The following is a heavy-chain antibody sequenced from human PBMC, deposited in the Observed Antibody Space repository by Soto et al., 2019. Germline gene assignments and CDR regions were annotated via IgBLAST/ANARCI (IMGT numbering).Heavy chain of an antibody. J-gene: IGHJ4*02. D-gene: IGHD3-22*01. CDR2: IYYSGST. V-gene: IGHV4-39*01. CDR1: GGSISSGGYY. CDR3: ARQHYYDSSGYYTWN. Sequence: SETLSLTCTVSGGSISSGGYYWSWIRQHPGKGLEWIGYIYYSGSTYYNPSLKSRVTISADTSNNQFSLRLNSVTAADTAVYYCARQHYYDSSGYYTWNWGQGTLVTVS.